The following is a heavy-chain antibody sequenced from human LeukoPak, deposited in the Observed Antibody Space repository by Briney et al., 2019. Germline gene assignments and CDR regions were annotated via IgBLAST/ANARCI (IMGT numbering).Heavy chain of an antibody. V-gene: IGHV3-7*01. CDR2: IKQDGSET. J-gene: IGHJ4*02. CDR3: AREDHSKYEY. Sequence: GGSLRLSCVASGFPFSNYWMSWVRQAPGKGPEWVASIKQDGSETFYVDSVKGRFTISKDYAKNSLYLLMNSLRAEDTGVYYCAREDHSKYEYWGQGTLVTVSS. CDR1: GFPFSNYW. D-gene: IGHD4-11*01.